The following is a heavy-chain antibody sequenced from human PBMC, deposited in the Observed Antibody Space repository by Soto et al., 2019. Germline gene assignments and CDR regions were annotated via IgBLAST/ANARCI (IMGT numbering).Heavy chain of an antibody. J-gene: IGHJ4*01. CDR2: INPNADKT. V-gene: IGHV1-8*01. Sequence: ASVKVSCKTSGYTFTTYDINWVRQATGQGLEWMGWINPNADKTGFAQKFQGRVTMTRDTSINTVYMELNNLRSEDTAVYYCARQRRGTWYYFDHWGHGTLVTVSS. D-gene: IGHD3-16*01. CDR3: ARQRRGTWYYFDH. CDR1: GYTFTTYD.